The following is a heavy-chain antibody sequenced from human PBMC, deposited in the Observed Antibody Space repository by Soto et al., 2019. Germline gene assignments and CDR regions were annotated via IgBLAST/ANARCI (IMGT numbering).Heavy chain of an antibody. Sequence: EAQLVESGGGLVQPGGSLRLSCAASGFTFSGYWMHWVRQAPARGLVWVSRINGDGTTTRYADSVKGRFTISRDNAKNTLYLQMNSLTAEDTAVYSFVRSIEGYHLVADSWGQGTLVTVSS. CDR2: INGDGTTT. V-gene: IGHV3-74*01. D-gene: IGHD6-6*01. CDR1: GFTFSGYW. CDR3: VRSIEGYHLVADS. J-gene: IGHJ4*02.